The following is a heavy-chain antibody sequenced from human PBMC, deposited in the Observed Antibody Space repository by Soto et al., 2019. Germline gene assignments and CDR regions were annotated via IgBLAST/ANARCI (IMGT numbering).Heavy chain of an antibody. D-gene: IGHD2-21*02. CDR1: GFTFSSYG. V-gene: IGHV3-33*06. CDR3: AKDHCPGGDCYPFDIGWFDP. CDR2: IWYDGSNK. Sequence: QVQLVESGGGVFQPGRSLRLSCAASGFTFSSYGMHWVRQAPGKGLEWVAVIWYDGSNKYYADSVKGRFTISRNNSKNTFYLHIDSWRAEDTSLYSCAKDHCPGGDCYPFDIGWFDPWGQGTLVTVSS. J-gene: IGHJ5*02.